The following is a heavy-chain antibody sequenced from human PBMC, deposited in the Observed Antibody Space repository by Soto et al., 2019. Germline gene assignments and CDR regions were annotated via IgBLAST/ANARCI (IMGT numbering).Heavy chain of an antibody. CDR2: IYHSGST. V-gene: IGHV4-30-2*03. CDR3: ATRQGGSYNWFDP. J-gene: IGHJ5*02. CDR1: GGSISSGGYS. D-gene: IGHD2-15*01. Sequence: SETLSLTCAVSGGSISSGGYSWSWIRQPPGKGLEWIGYIYHSGSTYYNPSLKSRVTISVDTSKNQFSLKLSSVTAADTAVYYCATRQGGSYNWFDPWGQGTLVTVSS.